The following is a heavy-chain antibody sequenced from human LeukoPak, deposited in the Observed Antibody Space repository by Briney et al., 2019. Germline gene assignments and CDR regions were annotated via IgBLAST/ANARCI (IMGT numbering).Heavy chain of an antibody. CDR2: INPSGGST. CDR1: GYTFTSYY. Sequence: ASVKVSCKASGYTFTSYYMHWVRQAPGQGLEWMGIINPSGGSTSYAQKFQGRVTMTRDTSTSTVYMELSSLRSEDTAVYYCARDSNDSGPMVRGHLFDYWGQGTLVTVSS. J-gene: IGHJ4*02. D-gene: IGHD3-10*01. V-gene: IGHV1-46*01. CDR3: ARDSNDSGPMVRGHLFDY.